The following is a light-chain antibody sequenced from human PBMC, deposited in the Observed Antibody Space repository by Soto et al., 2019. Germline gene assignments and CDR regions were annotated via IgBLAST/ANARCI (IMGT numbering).Light chain of an antibody. CDR3: ATWDDSLSGHV. CDR2: SNT. CDR1: RSNIGSNT. J-gene: IGLJ1*01. V-gene: IGLV1-44*01. Sequence: QSALTQPPSASGTPGQRVTICCSGSRSNIGSNTVSWYQNLTATETQILIYSNTKRTSGVTDRFSGSKYATSASLEISALQSEDEADYYCATWDDSLSGHVFGTGTKVTV.